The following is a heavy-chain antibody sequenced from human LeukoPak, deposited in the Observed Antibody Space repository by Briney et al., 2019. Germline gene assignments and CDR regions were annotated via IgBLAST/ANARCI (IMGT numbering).Heavy chain of an antibody. D-gene: IGHD4-17*01. CDR2: INWNGGST. V-gene: IGHV3-20*04. J-gene: IGHJ4*02. CDR1: GFTFDDYG. CDR3: ARVPYGDYVGFYFDY. Sequence: GGSLRLSCAASGFTFDDYGMSWVRQAPGKGLEWVSGINWNGGSTGYADSVKGRFTISRDNAKNSLYLQMNSLRAEDTALYYCARVPYGDYVGFYFDYWGQGTLVTVSS.